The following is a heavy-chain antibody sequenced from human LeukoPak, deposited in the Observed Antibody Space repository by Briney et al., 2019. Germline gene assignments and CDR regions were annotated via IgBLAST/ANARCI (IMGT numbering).Heavy chain of an antibody. V-gene: IGHV6-1*01. CDR1: GDIVSGYRAA. CDR2: TYYRYKWYH. Sequence: QTVSLTCAISGDIVSGYRAAWKWITQSPSVGLVWMGRTYYRYKWYHDYVVSVRSRITINPDTFKNPISLQVSSVTPEDTAVYYCARELGKEWHFDLWGRSTLVTVSS. J-gene: IGHJ2*01. CDR3: ARELGKEWHFDL. D-gene: IGHD7-27*01.